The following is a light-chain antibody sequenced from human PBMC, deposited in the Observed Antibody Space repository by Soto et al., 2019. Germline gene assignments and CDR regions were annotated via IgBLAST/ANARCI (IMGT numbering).Light chain of an antibody. CDR3: AAWDDSLSGWV. Sequence: QAVVTQPPSASGTPGQRVTISCSGSSSNIGSNYVYWYQHLPGTAPKLLIYFNNQRPSGVPDRFSGSKSGTSASLAVSGLRSEDEADYYCAAWDDSLSGWVFGGGTKVTVL. J-gene: IGLJ3*02. CDR2: FNN. V-gene: IGLV1-47*02. CDR1: SSNIGSNY.